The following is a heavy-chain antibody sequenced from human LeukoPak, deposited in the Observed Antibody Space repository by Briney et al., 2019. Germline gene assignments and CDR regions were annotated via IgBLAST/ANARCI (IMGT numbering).Heavy chain of an antibody. V-gene: IGHV3-21*01. CDR1: GFTFSSYS. Sequence: GGSLRLSCAASGFTFSSYSMNWVRQAPGKGLEWVSSISSSSSYIYYADSVKGRFTISRDNAKNSLYLQMNSLRAEDAAVCYCARDLSSGYDDRGDYWGQGTLVTVSS. J-gene: IGHJ4*02. CDR3: ARDLSSGYDDRGDY. D-gene: IGHD5-12*01. CDR2: ISSSSSYI.